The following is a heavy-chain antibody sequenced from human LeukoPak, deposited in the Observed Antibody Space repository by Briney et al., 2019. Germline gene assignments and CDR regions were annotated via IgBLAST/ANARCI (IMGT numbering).Heavy chain of an antibody. Sequence: ASVKVSCKASGYTFTGYYMHWVRQAPGQGLERMGWINPNSGGTNYAQKFQGRVTMTRDTSISTAYMELSRLRSDDTAAYYCAREYDILTGPPRPFDYWGQGTLVTVSS. J-gene: IGHJ4*02. V-gene: IGHV1-2*02. D-gene: IGHD3-9*01. CDR3: AREYDILTGPPRPFDY. CDR1: GYTFTGYY. CDR2: INPNSGGT.